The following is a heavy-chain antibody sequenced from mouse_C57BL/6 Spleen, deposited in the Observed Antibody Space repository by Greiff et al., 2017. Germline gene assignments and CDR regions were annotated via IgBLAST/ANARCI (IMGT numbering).Heavy chain of an antibody. CDR1: GYAFTNYL. CDR2: INPGSGGT. D-gene: IGHD4-1*01. Sequence: VQLVESGAELVRPGTSVKVSCKASGYAFTNYLIEWVKQRPGQGLEWIGVINPGSGGTNYNEKFKGKATLTADKSSSTAYMQLSSLTSEDSAVYFCARRGTAHWGQGTLVTVSA. CDR3: ARRGTAH. J-gene: IGHJ3*01. V-gene: IGHV1-54*01.